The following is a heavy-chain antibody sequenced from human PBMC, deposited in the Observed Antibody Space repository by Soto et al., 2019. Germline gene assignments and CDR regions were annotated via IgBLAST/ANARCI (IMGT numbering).Heavy chain of an antibody. D-gene: IGHD2-2*01. CDR2: ISYDGSNK. V-gene: IGHV3-30*18. CDR1: GFTFSSYG. J-gene: IGHJ5*02. CDR3: AKDPRGYCSSTSCPMGWFDP. Sequence: PGGSLRLSCAASGFTFSSYGMHWVRQAPGKGLEWVAVISYDGSNKYYADSVKGRFTISRDNSKNTLYLQMNSLRAEDTAVYYCAKDPRGYCSSTSCPMGWFDPWGQGTLVTVSS.